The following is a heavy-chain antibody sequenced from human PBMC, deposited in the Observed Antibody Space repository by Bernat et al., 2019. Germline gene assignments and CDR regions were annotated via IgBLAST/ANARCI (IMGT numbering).Heavy chain of an antibody. J-gene: IGHJ3*02. D-gene: IGHD6-13*01. CDR2: IWYDGRNK. V-gene: IGHV3-33*01. CDR3: ARDSDSVGAAAGFDI. CDR1: GFTFSSYG. Sequence: QVQLVESGGGVVQPGRSLRLSCAASGFTFSSYGMHWVRQAPGKGLEWVAVIWYDGRNKYYADSVQGRFTISRDNSKNTLYLQMNSLRAEDTAVYYCARDSDSVGAAAGFDIWGQGTMVTVSS.